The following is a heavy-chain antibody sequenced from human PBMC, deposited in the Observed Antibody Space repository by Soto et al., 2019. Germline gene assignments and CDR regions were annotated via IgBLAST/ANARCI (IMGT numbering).Heavy chain of an antibody. CDR1: GYTFTSDY. D-gene: IGHD5-12*01. CDR3: EREVATEPSADFDI. CDR2: INPSGCST. Sequence: SGKGCCKASGYTFTSDYMHWVRQAPGQGLEWMGIINPSGCSTSYAQKCHGRVTMSTDTTTSTVYMELSSLRSEPTAVYYCEREVATEPSADFDIWGQGTMVTVSS. J-gene: IGHJ3*02. V-gene: IGHV1-46*01.